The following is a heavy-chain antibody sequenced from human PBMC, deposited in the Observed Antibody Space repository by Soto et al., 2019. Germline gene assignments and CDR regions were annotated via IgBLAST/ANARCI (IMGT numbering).Heavy chain of an antibody. Sequence: VLLVQSGAEVKQPGSSVKVSCKASGGTISTYAITWVRQAPGQGLEWVGGIIPIFRTPNYAQNLQGRVTITADESTSTAYMELSNLRSEDTAVYYSAGGDGDNNAFDNWGQGTVVTVSS. D-gene: IGHD3-16*01. V-gene: IGHV1-69*12. CDR1: GGTISTYA. CDR2: IIPIFRTP. CDR3: AGGDGDNNAFDN. J-gene: IGHJ3*02.